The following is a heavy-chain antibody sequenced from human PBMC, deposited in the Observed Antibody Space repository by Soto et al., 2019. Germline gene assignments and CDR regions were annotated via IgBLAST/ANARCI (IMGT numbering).Heavy chain of an antibody. Sequence: ASVKVSCKASGYTFTGYYMHWVRQAPGQGLEWMGWINPNSGGTNYAQKFQGRVTMTRDTSISTAYMELSRLRSDDTTVYYCASVMDSTYYYYYGMDVWGQGTTVTVSS. D-gene: IGHD3-16*01. J-gene: IGHJ6*02. CDR1: GYTFTGYY. CDR2: INPNSGGT. V-gene: IGHV1-2*02. CDR3: ASVMDSTYYYYYGMDV.